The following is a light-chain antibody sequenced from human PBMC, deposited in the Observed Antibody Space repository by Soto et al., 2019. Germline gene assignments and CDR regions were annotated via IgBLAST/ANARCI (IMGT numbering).Light chain of an antibody. Sequence: QSALTQPASVSGSPGQSITISCSGSTSNIGTFYVYWYQHLPGTAPKLLIYLGDQRASGVSDRFSGSKSGTSASLAINGLRSDDEADYYCAAWDDNLNAYVFGSGTKLTVL. CDR2: LGD. CDR1: TSNIGTFY. V-gene: IGLV1-47*02. CDR3: AAWDDNLNAYV. J-gene: IGLJ1*01.